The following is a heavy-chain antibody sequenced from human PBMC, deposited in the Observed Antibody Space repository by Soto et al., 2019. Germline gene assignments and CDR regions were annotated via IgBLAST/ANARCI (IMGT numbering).Heavy chain of an antibody. CDR3: AREGYSGYGFAY. CDR1: GGSISSYY. CDR2: IYYSGST. V-gene: IGHV4-59*01. Sequence: SETLSLTCTVSGGSISSYYWSWIRQPPGKGLEWIGYIYYSGSTNYNPSLKSRVTISVDTSKNQFSLKLSSVTAADTAVYYCAREGYSGYGFAYWGQGTLVTVSS. J-gene: IGHJ4*02. D-gene: IGHD5-12*01.